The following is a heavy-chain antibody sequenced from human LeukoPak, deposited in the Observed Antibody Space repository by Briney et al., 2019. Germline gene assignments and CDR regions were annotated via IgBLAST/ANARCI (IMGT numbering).Heavy chain of an antibody. V-gene: IGHV4-39*01. D-gene: IGHD3-22*01. CDR3: ARRLLDSSGYYPYYFDC. Sequence: PSETLSLTCTVSGGSISSSSYYWGWIRQPPGKGLEWIGSIYYSGSTYYNPSLKSRVTISVDTSKNQFSLKLSSVTAADTAVYYRARRLLDSSGYYPYYFDCWGQGTLVTVSS. CDR2: IYYSGST. J-gene: IGHJ4*02. CDR1: GGSISSSSYY.